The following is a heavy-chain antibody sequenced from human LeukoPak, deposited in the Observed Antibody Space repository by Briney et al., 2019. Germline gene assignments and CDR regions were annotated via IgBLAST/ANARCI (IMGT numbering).Heavy chain of an antibody. J-gene: IGHJ4*02. Sequence: SETLSLTRAVYGGSFSGYYWSWIRQPPGKGLEWIGEINHSGSTNYNPSLKSRVTISVDTSKNQFSLKLSSVTAADTAVYYCARGAPPRGYCSSTSCYRAASNDFDYWGQGTLVTVSS. V-gene: IGHV4-34*01. CDR1: GGSFSGYY. D-gene: IGHD2-2*01. CDR3: ARGAPPRGYCSSTSCYRAASNDFDY. CDR2: INHSGST.